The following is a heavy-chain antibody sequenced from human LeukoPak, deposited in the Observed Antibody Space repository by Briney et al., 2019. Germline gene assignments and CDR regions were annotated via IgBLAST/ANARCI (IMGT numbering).Heavy chain of an antibody. Sequence: IPSETLSLTCTVSGGSISSYYWSWIRQPPGKGLEYIGYIYYSGSTNYNPSLKSRVTISIDTSKNQFSLKVSSVTAADTALYYCARHSGSDGMATWGQGTLVTVSS. CDR3: ARHSGSDGMAT. CDR2: IYYSGST. CDR1: GGSISSYY. V-gene: IGHV4-59*08. J-gene: IGHJ5*02. D-gene: IGHD3-10*01.